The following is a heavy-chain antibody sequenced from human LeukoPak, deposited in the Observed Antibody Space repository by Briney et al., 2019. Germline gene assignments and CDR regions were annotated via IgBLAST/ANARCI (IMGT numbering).Heavy chain of an antibody. D-gene: IGHD6-13*01. Sequence: SQTLSLTCAISGDSVSSNTPAWNWIRQSPSRGLEWLGRTYYRSKWYNDYAVSVRSRITINPDTARNQFSLQLNSVTPEDTAVYYCARQQRGAFDYWGQGTLVTVSS. CDR1: GDSVSSNTPA. J-gene: IGHJ4*02. CDR2: TYYRSKWYN. CDR3: ARQQRGAFDY. V-gene: IGHV6-1*01.